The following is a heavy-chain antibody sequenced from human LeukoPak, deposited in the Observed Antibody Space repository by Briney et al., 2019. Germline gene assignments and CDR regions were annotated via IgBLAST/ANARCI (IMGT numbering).Heavy chain of an antibody. CDR2: IRSSGYPI. J-gene: IGHJ4*02. CDR3: VRDPDALDY. Sequence: GGSLRLSCAASGFTFSGYSMNWVRQAPGKGLEWVSYIRSSGYPIYYADSVKGRFTISRDNAKNSVYLQMNSLRDEDTAVYYCVRDPDALDYWGQGTLVTVSS. V-gene: IGHV3-48*02. CDR1: GFTFSGYS.